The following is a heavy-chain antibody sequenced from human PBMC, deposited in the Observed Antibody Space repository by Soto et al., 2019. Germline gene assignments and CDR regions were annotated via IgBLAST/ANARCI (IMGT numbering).Heavy chain of an antibody. Sequence: ASVKVSCKASGYTFTSYGISWVRQAPGQGLEWMGWISAYNGNTNYAQKLQGRVTMTTDTSTSTAYMELRSLRSDDTAVYYCARVFDSSGYYSMEFDYWGQGTLVTVSS. J-gene: IGHJ4*02. CDR3: ARVFDSSGYYSMEFDY. CDR2: ISAYNGNT. CDR1: GYTFTSYG. D-gene: IGHD3-22*01. V-gene: IGHV1-18*01.